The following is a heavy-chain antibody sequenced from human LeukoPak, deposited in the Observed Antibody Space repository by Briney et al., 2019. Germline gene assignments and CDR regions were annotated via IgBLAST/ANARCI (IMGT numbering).Heavy chain of an antibody. CDR2: INPSAGNT. D-gene: IGHD4-17*01. J-gene: IGHJ4*01. V-gene: IGHV1-46*01. CDR3: ARGKYGDWYFDY. CDR1: GYTFISYY. Sequence: ASVKVSCKASGYTFISYYMYWVRQAPGHGLEWMGFINPSAGNTAYAQKFQGRVTMTRDTSTSTVYMDLTSLRSDDTAVYYCARGKYGDWYFDYWCQGSLVTVSS.